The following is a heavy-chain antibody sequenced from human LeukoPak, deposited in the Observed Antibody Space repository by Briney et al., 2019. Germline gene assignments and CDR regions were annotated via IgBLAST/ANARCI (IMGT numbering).Heavy chain of an antibody. D-gene: IGHD5/OR15-5a*01. J-gene: IGHJ4*02. CDR3: AKGSSTHYEY. CDR2: ISGSGGST. CDR1: GFTFSTYA. Sequence: GGSLRLSCAASGFTFSTYAMSWVRQAPGKGLEWVSGISGSGGSTYYADSVKGRFTISRDNSKNTLFLQMNSLSAEDTAVYYCAKGSSTHYEYWGQGTLVTVSS. V-gene: IGHV3-23*01.